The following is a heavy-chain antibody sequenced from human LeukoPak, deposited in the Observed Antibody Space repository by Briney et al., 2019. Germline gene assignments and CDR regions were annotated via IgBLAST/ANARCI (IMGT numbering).Heavy chain of an antibody. CDR2: IYYSGST. Sequence: PSETLSLTCTVSGGSISSGDYYWSWIRQPPGKGLEWIGYIYYSGSTSYNPSLKSRITISVDTSKNQFSLKLSSVTAADTAVYYCARQGSLGVVLGAFDIWGQGTMVTVSS. J-gene: IGHJ3*02. CDR3: ARQGSLGVVLGAFDI. V-gene: IGHV4-30-4*02. CDR1: GGSISSGDYY. D-gene: IGHD3-3*01.